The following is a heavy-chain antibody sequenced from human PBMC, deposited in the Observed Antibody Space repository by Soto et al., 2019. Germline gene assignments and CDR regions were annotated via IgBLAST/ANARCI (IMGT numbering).Heavy chain of an antibody. CDR3: ARDLSSYSSSWYDV. CDR1: GYTFTNYY. CDR2: INPSGGRT. V-gene: IGHV1-46*01. Sequence: QVQLVQSGAEVKKPGASVKVSCKASGYTFTNYYMHWVRQAPGQGLEWMGIINPSGGRTNYAQKFQGRVTMTRDTSTSTVYLELSTLRSEDTAVYYCARDLSSYSSSWYDVWGRGTLVTVSS. J-gene: IGHJ2*01. D-gene: IGHD6-13*01.